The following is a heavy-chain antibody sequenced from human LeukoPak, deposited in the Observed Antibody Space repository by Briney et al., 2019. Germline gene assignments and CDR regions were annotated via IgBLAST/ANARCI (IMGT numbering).Heavy chain of an antibody. Sequence: SETLSLTCAVFGGSISSNYWWSWVRQPPGKGLEWIGEIHHRGSINYNPSLKSRVTISVDTSKNQFSLKLSSVTAADTAVYYCARAVRSPAMWFDPWGQGTLVTVSS. CDR2: IHHRGSI. J-gene: IGHJ5*02. V-gene: IGHV4-4*02. CDR3: ARAVRSPAMWFDP. CDR1: GGSISSNYW.